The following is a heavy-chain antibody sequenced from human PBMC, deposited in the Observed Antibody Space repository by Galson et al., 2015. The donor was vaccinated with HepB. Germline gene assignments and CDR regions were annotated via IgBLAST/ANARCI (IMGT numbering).Heavy chain of an antibody. CDR2: IVGGGDNT. J-gene: IGHJ4*02. D-gene: IGHD3-10*01. V-gene: IGHV3-23*01. CDR1: GFTFSSYT. Sequence: SLRLSCAASGFTFSSYTMTWVRQPPGKGLEWVSSIVGGGDNTFYADSVKGRFTISRDNSKNTLYLHLNSLRAEDTAVYYCAKLGGFVVRGVVYDFWGQGTLVTVSS. CDR3: AKLGGFVVRGVVYDF.